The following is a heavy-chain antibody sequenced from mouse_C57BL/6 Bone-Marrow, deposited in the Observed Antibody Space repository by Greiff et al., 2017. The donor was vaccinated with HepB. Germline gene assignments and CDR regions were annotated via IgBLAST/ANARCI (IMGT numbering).Heavy chain of an antibody. CDR3: ARAGLLRPYYFDY. CDR2: IAPNSGGT. CDR1: GYTFTSYW. J-gene: IGHJ2*01. Sequence: QVQLQQPGAELVKPGATVKLSCKASGYTFTSYWMHWVKQRPGRGLEWIGRIAPNSGGTKYNEKFKSKATLTVDKPSSTAYMQLSSLTSEDSAVYYCARAGLLRPYYFDYWGQGTTLTVSS. D-gene: IGHD1-2*01. V-gene: IGHV1-72*01.